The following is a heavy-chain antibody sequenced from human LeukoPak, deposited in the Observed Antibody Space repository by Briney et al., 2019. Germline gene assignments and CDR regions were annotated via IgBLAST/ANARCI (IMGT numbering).Heavy chain of an antibody. CDR1: GFTVSSNY. J-gene: IGHJ4*02. CDR3: ARGYDFWSGIPFDY. D-gene: IGHD3-3*01. Sequence: GGSLRLSCAASGFTVSSNYMSWVRQAPGKGLEWVSVIYSGGSTYYADSVKGRFTISRDNSKNTLYLRMNSLRAEDTAVYYCARGYDFWSGIPFDYWGQGTLVTVSS. V-gene: IGHV3-66*02. CDR2: IYSGGST.